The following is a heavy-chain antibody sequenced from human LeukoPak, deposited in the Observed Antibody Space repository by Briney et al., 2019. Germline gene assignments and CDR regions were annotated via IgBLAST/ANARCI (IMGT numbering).Heavy chain of an antibody. D-gene: IGHD5-12*01. CDR1: GFTFSSYG. CDR2: ISYDGSNK. V-gene: IGHV3-30*18. J-gene: IGHJ4*02. CDR3: AKDRNSGWLDY. Sequence: GGSLRLSCAASGFTFSSYGMHWVRQAPGKGLEWVAVISYDGSNKYYADSVKGRFTISRDNSKNTLYLQMNSLRAEDTAVYYCAKDRNSGWLDYWGQGTLVTVSS.